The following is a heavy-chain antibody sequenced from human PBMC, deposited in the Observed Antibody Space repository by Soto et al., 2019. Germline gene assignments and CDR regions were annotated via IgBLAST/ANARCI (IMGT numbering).Heavy chain of an antibody. CDR2: IYWDDDK. Sequence: QITLKESGPTLVKPTQTLTLTCTFSGFSLSTSGVGVGWIRQPPGKALEWLALIYWDDDKRYSPSLKSRLTITKDTSKNQLVLTMTTMDPVDTATYYCAHSDWNGGHDYWGQGTLVTVSS. V-gene: IGHV2-5*02. CDR3: AHSDWNGGHDY. CDR1: GFSLSTSGVG. D-gene: IGHD1-1*01. J-gene: IGHJ4*02.